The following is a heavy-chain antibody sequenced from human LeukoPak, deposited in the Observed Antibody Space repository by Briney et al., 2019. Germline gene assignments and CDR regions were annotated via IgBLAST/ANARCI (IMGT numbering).Heavy chain of an antibody. CDR3: ARGFGSGSFYF. Sequence: GGSLRLSCAISGFALKNYGVNWVRQAPGKGPEWVSKISPRDTTTYYAESVKGRFTVSRDDSKNSLYLQMNNLRAEDTAVYYCARGFGSGSFYFWGQGILVTVSS. CDR1: GFALKNYG. J-gene: IGHJ4*02. V-gene: IGHV3-48*04. CDR2: ISPRDTTT. D-gene: IGHD3-10*01.